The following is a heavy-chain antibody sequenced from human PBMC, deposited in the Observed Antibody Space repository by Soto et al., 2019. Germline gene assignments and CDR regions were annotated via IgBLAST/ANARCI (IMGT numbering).Heavy chain of an antibody. CDR2: IYYSGST. Sequence: SETLSLTCTVSGGSISSGGYYWSWIRQHPGKGLEWIGYIYYSGSTYYNPSLKSRVTISVDTSKNQFSLKLSTVTAADTAVYYCASRVGLHLDYWGQGTLVTVSS. V-gene: IGHV4-31*03. D-gene: IGHD1-26*01. CDR3: ASRVGLHLDY. J-gene: IGHJ4*02. CDR1: GGSISSGGYY.